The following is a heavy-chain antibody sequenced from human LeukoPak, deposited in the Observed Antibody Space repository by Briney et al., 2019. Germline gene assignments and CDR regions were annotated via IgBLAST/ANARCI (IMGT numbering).Heavy chain of an antibody. CDR2: IYYSGST. CDR1: GGSISSGGYS. V-gene: IGHV4-31*03. D-gene: IGHD6-6*01. CDR3: ARGDLPASGNY. J-gene: IGHJ4*02. Sequence: SETLSLTCTVSGGSISSGGYSWSWIRQHPGKGLEWIGYIYYSGSTYYNPSLKSRVTISVDTSKNQFSLKLSSVTAADTAVYYCARGDLPASGNYWGQGTLVTVSS.